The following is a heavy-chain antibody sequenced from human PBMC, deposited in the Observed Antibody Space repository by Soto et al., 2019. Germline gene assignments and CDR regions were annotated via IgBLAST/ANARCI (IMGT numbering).Heavy chain of an antibody. Sequence: PSETLSLTCTVSGGSISSGDYYWSWIRQPPGKGLEWIGYIYYSGSAFHSPSLGSRVTISVDTSKNQISLKLRSVTAADTSVYFCARHVVVTNDGGHYFDYWGQGTLVTVSS. J-gene: IGHJ4*02. CDR2: IYYSGSA. D-gene: IGHD2-21*02. V-gene: IGHV4-30-4*01. CDR1: GGSISSGDYY. CDR3: ARHVVVTNDGGHYFDY.